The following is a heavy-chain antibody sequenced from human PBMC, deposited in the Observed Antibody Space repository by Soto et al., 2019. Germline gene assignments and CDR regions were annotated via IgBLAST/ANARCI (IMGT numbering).Heavy chain of an antibody. Sequence: QLQLQESGPGLVKPSETLSLTCTVSGGSISSSSYYWVWIRKPPGKRLEWLGSIYYSGSTYYTPSLKSQVTISVDTSKNQFSQKLSSVTAAYTAVYYCAKSSSSSWSGFDPGGQGNLFPLSS. CDR1: GGSISSSSYY. J-gene: IGHJ5*02. D-gene: IGHD6-13*01. CDR2: IYYSGST. CDR3: AKSSSSSWSGFDP. V-gene: IGHV4-39*01.